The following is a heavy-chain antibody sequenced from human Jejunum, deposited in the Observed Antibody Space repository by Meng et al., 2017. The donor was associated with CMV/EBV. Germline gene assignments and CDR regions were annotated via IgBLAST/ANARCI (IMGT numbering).Heavy chain of an antibody. CDR1: GYTFTSYD. J-gene: IGHJ4*02. D-gene: IGHD6-19*01. Sequence: QVQLVQFGGELKKPGGSVKVSCKASGYTFTSYDINWVRQGTGQGLEWMGWMNPNRGTTGYAQKFQGRVTMTRNISKSTAYMDLSSLRSEDTAVYYCATGVADFEYWGQGTLVTVSS. V-gene: IGHV1-8*01. CDR2: MNPNRGTT. CDR3: ATGVADFEY.